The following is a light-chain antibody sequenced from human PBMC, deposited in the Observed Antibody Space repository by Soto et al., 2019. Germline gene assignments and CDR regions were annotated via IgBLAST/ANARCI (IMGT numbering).Light chain of an antibody. CDR3: SSYSGGNNLL. V-gene: IGLV2-8*01. Sequence: QSVLTQPASASGSPGQSVTISCTGTSSDVGNYNYVSWYQKHPGKAPKLMIYDVNKRPSGVPDRFSGSKSGNTASLTVSGLQADDEAEYFCSSYSGGNNLLFGGGTKLTVL. CDR2: DVN. J-gene: IGLJ2*01. CDR1: SSDVGNYNY.